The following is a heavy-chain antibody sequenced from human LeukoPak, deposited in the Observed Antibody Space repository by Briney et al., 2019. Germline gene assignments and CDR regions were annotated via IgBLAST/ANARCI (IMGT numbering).Heavy chain of an antibody. CDR1: GFAFSEYY. J-gene: IGHJ4*02. D-gene: IGHD4-17*01. CDR3: ARVRSVTGAFDY. V-gene: IGHV3-11*01. Sequence: GGSVRLSCAASGFAFSEYYMSWIRQAPGKGLEWVSYISSSGSTIYYADSVKGRFTISRDNAKNSLYLQMNSLRAEDTAVYYCARVRSVTGAFDYWGQGTPVTVSS. CDR2: ISSSGSTI.